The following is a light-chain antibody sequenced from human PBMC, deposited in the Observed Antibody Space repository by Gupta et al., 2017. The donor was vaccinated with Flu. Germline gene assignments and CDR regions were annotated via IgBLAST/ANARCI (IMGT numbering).Light chain of an antibody. CDR3: SSYTHANTVVV. CDR1: SSDIGGYDY. V-gene: IGLV2-14*01. J-gene: IGLJ2*01. Sequence: IAISCTGTSSDIGGYDYVSWYQQHPGKAPTLMLFEVSRRPAGSSDRFSGSRSGNTASLTISGLLAEDEAFYYCSSYTHANTVVVFGGGAKLT. CDR2: EVS.